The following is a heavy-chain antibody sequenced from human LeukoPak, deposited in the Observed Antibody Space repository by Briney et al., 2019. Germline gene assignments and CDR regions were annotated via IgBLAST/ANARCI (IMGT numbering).Heavy chain of an antibody. CDR3: AKDYGGGWLYYFDY. J-gene: IGHJ4*02. CDR1: GFAFSSHA. Sequence: GGSLRLSCAASGFAFSSHAMTWVRQAPGEGLEWVSSISGSGNSTYYADSVKGRFTISRDNSKHTLYLQMNSLRAEDTAVYYRAKDYGGGWLYYFDYWGQGTLVTVSS. V-gene: IGHV3-23*01. D-gene: IGHD5-12*01. CDR2: ISGSGNST.